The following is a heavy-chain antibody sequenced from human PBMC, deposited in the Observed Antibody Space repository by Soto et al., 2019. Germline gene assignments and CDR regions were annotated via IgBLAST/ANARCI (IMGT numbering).Heavy chain of an antibody. D-gene: IGHD2-8*02. CDR3: ARRLAPSGSGWDY. V-gene: IGHV3-23*01. CDR2: ISNSGGDT. CDR1: GFTFGAYA. Sequence: GGSLRLSCAASGFTFGAYAMIWVRQAPGKGLEWVSRISNSGGDTYYTDSVRGRFTVSRDNSKNILYLQMNSLRAEDTVVYYCARRLAPSGSGWDYWGQGTPVTVSS. J-gene: IGHJ4*02.